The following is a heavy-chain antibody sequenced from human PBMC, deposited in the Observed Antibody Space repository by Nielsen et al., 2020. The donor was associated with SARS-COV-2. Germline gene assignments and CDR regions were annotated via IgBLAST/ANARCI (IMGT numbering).Heavy chain of an antibody. CDR2: ISSDGSVL. CDR1: GFTFSSHA. D-gene: IGHD6-6*01. V-gene: IGHV3-30*04. Sequence: GESLKISCAASGFTFSSHALHWVRQAPGKGLEWLTIISSDGSVLYADSVKGRLTISRDNSNNTLKLHLNSLRPEDTAMYYCARETIDFSSSFVDKWGQGTLVTVS. J-gene: IGHJ4*02. CDR3: ARETIDFSSSFVDK.